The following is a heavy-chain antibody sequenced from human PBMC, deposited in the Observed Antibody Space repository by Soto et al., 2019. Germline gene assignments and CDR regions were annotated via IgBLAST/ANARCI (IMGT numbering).Heavy chain of an antibody. V-gene: IGHV4-34*01. J-gene: IGHJ4*02. CDR3: ARGSGIVALPGELEDVKYDY. CDR2: INESGST. Sequence: QVQLQQWGAGLVKPSETLSLSCAVYGQSFSGRSWAWIRQPPGKGLEWIGKINESGSTYYNPSLKSRVTISTDTSKNQFSLKLSSVSAADTAAYFCARGSGIVALPGELEDVKYDYWGQGTLVNVSS. CDR1: GQSFSGRS. D-gene: IGHD1-1*01.